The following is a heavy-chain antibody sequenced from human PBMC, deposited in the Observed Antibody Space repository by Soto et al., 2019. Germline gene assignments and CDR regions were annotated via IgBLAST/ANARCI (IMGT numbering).Heavy chain of an antibody. CDR1: GDSISTVYYF. J-gene: IGHJ5*01. Sequence: SETLSLTGSVSGDSISTVYYFWAWVRQPPGQALEYIGYIYKIATTYYNPSFESRVAISLDTSKSQFSLNVTSLTAADTAVYFCARGRYCLTGRCFPNWFDSSGQGTLVTVSS. V-gene: IGHV4-30-4*01. CDR3: ARGRYCLTGRCFPNWFDS. D-gene: IGHD2-15*01. CDR2: IYKIATT.